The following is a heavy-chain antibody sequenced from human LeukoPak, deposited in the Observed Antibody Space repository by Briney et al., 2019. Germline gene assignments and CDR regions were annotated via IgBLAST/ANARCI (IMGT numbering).Heavy chain of an antibody. Sequence: GGSLRLSCAASGFTFSSYWMHWVRQAPGKGLVWVSRINSDGSSTSYADSVKGRFTISRDNAKNTLHLQMNSLRAEDTAVYYCARGPVGATPFDYWGQGTLVTVSS. D-gene: IGHD1-26*01. V-gene: IGHV3-74*01. CDR1: GFTFSSYW. CDR3: ARGPVGATPFDY. J-gene: IGHJ4*02. CDR2: INSDGSST.